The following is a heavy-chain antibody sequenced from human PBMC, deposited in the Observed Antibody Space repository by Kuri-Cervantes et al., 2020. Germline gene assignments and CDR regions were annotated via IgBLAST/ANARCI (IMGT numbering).Heavy chain of an antibody. Sequence: ASVKVSCKASGYTFTGYYMHWVRRAPGQGLEWMGWINPNSGGTNYAQKFQGRVTMTRDTSISTAYMELSRLRSDDTAVYYCARVGVYYGSGSTGGWFDPWGQGTLVTVSS. CDR2: INPNSGGT. J-gene: IGHJ5*02. CDR1: GYTFTGYY. V-gene: IGHV1-2*02. D-gene: IGHD3-10*01. CDR3: ARVGVYYGSGSTGGWFDP.